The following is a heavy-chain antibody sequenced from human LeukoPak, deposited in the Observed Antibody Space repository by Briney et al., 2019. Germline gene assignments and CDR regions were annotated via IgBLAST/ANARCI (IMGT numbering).Heavy chain of an antibody. CDR1: GGSISSGDYY. Sequence: TLSLTCTVSGGSISSGDYYWSWIRQPPGKALEWLARIDWDDDKYYSTSLKTRLTISKDTSKNQVVLTMTNMDPVDTATYYCARIKGDTAMALDYWGQGTLVTVSS. CDR2: IDWDDDK. J-gene: IGHJ4*02. D-gene: IGHD5-18*01. CDR3: ARIKGDTAMALDY. V-gene: IGHV2-70*11.